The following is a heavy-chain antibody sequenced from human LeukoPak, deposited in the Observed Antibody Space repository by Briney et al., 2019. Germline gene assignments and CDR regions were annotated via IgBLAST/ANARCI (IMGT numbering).Heavy chain of an antibody. CDR1: GFTFSNDW. V-gene: IGHV3-7*01. Sequence: PGGSLRLSSAASGFTFSNDWLTWVRQAPGQGLEWVANIKQDGSEKHYVDSVKGRFTISRDNAKNSLYLQMNSLRAEDTAVYYCARDRQISYWGQGTLVTVSS. CDR3: ARDRQISY. CDR2: IKQDGSEK. J-gene: IGHJ4*02.